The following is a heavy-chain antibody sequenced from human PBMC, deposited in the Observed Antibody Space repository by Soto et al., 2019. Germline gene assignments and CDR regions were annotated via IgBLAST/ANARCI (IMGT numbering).Heavy chain of an antibody. CDR1: GGSFSGYY. Sequence: QVQLQQWGAGLLKPSETLSLTCAVYGGSFSGYYWSWIRQPPGKGLEWIGEINHSGSTNYNPSLKSRVTISVDTSKNQFSLTLSSVTAADTAVYYCARGRIEYSSSFDYWGQGTLVTVSS. CDR3: ARGRIEYSSSFDY. J-gene: IGHJ4*02. V-gene: IGHV4-34*02. D-gene: IGHD6-6*01. CDR2: INHSGST.